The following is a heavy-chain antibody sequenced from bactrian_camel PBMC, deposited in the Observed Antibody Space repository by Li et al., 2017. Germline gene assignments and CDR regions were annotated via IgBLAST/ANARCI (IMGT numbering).Heavy chain of an antibody. CDR2: VDNDGTT. J-gene: IGHJ4*01. D-gene: IGHD1*01. V-gene: IGHV3S9*01. CDR1: GFPVTNLC. CDR3: AAARACGLNIVAAIREDPFRW. Sequence: VQLVESGGDSVQAGGSLRLSCAVSGFPVTNLCMGWFRQVSGMAREAVAAVDNDGTTRYAGPGSGRFTISTDSANNNVYLQMTGLKPDDTALYYCAAARACGLNIVAAIREDPFRWWGQGTQVTVS.